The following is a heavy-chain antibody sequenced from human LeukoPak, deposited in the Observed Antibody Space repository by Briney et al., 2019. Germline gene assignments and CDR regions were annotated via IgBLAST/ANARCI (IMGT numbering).Heavy chain of an antibody. CDR3: ARDRSDGFDI. Sequence: PSETLSLTCTVSGGSISSYYWSWIRQPPGEGLEWIGYIYYSGSTNYNPSLKSRVTISVDTSKNQFSLKLSSVTAADTAVYYCARDRSDGFDIWGQGTMVTVSS. D-gene: IGHD2-15*01. J-gene: IGHJ3*02. CDR2: IYYSGST. V-gene: IGHV4-59*01. CDR1: GGSISSYY.